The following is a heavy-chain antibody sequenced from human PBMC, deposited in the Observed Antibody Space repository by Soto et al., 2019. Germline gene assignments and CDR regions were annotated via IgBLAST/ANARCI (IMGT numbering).Heavy chain of an antibody. D-gene: IGHD2-2*01. Sequence: PGGSLRLSCAASGFTFSSYAMSWVRQAPGKGLEWVPAICGNGAGTYYADSVKGRFTISRDNSKNTLYLQMNSLRAEDTAVYYCAKSIVVVPAARGRYFDYWGQGTLVTVSS. CDR1: GFTFSSYA. CDR3: AKSIVVVPAARGRYFDY. CDR2: ICGNGAGT. V-gene: IGHV3-23*01. J-gene: IGHJ4*02.